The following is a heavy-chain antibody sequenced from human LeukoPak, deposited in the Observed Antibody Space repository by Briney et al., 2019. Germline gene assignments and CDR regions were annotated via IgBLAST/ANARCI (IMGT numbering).Heavy chain of an antibody. D-gene: IGHD3-22*01. CDR2: ISYDGSNK. CDR1: GFTFSSYA. CDR3: ARPYRYYYDSSHAFDI. J-gene: IGHJ3*02. Sequence: PGGSLRLSFAASGFTFSSYAMHWVRQAPGKGLEWVAVISYDGSNKYYADSVKGRFTISRDNSKNTLYLQMNSLRAEDTAVYYCARPYRYYYDSSHAFDIWGQGTMVTVSS. V-gene: IGHV3-30-3*01.